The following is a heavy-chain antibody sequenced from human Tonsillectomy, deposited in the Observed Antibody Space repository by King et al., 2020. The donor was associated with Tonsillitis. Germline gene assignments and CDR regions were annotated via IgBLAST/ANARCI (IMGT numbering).Heavy chain of an antibody. D-gene: IGHD2-2*01. CDR3: AKDAYRGPAVNFFDY. V-gene: IGHV3-43*01. Sequence: VQMVESGGVVVQPGGSLRLSCAASGFTFEDSKMHWVRQAPGKGLEWVSLISWDGDRTHHADSVKGRFTISRDNSKQSLYLQMNSLRFEDTALYYCAKDAYRGPAVNFFDYWGQGTPVTVSS. CDR1: GFTFEDSK. CDR2: ISWDGDRT. J-gene: IGHJ4*02.